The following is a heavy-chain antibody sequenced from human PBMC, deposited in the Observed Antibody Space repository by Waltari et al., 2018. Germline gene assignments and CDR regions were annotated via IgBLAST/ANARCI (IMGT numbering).Heavy chain of an antibody. CDR3: AKDNVRRWDY. CDR2: IKEDGSAK. CDR1: GLLFSNYW. V-gene: IGHV3-7*04. D-gene: IGHD2-15*01. J-gene: IGHJ4*02. Sequence: EVQLVESGGGLVQPGGSLGLSCAAAGLLFSNYWMSWVRQAPGKGLEWVADIKEDGSAKYYVDSVKGRFTISRDNAKNSLYLQMNSLRAEDTAVYYCAKDNVRRWDYWGQGTLVTVSS.